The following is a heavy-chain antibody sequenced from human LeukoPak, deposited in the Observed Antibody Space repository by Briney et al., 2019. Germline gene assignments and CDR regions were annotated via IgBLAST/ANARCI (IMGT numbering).Heavy chain of an antibody. CDR2: IYYSGRT. D-gene: IGHD4-17*01. Sequence: SETLSLTCTVSGGSISRYYWSWIRQPPGKGMEWIGYIYYSGRTNYNPSPKSRVTISVDTSKNQFSLKLSSVTAADTAVYYCARRSVPYGDYEGGGAFDIWGQGTMVTVSS. J-gene: IGHJ3*02. V-gene: IGHV4-59*08. CDR1: GGSISRYY. CDR3: ARRSVPYGDYEGGGAFDI.